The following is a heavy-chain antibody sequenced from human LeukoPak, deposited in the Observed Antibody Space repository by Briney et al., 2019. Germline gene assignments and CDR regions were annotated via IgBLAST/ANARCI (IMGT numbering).Heavy chain of an antibody. CDR1: GGSISSSSYY. D-gene: IGHD6-19*01. Sequence: SETLSLTCTVSGGSISSSSYYWGWIRQPPGKGLEWIGSIYYSGSTYYNPSLKSRVTISVDTSKNQFSPKLSSVTAADTAVYYCARRDSSGWYYFDYWGQGTLVTVSS. CDR3: ARRDSSGWYYFDY. CDR2: IYYSGST. J-gene: IGHJ4*02. V-gene: IGHV4-39*01.